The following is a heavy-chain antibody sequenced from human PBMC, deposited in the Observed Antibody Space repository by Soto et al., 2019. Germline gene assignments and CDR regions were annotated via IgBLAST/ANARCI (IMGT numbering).Heavy chain of an antibody. D-gene: IGHD3-22*01. V-gene: IGHV3-23*01. CDR2: ISGIGGST. CDR1: VFTFSSYA. CDR3: AKVPSRRRYYDSSGYYPRANYYYGMDV. J-gene: IGHJ6*02. Sequence: GGSLRLSGAASVFTFSSYAMSWVRQAPGKGLEWVSAISGIGGSTYYADSVKGRFTISRDNSKNTLYLQMNSLRAEDTAVYYCAKVPSRRRYYDSSGYYPRANYYYGMDVWGQGTTVTVSS.